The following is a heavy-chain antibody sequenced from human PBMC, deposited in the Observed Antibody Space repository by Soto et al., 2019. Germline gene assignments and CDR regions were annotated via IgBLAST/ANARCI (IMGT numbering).Heavy chain of an antibody. Sequence: VGSLRLSCAASGFTFSSYWMSWVRQAPGKGLEWVANIKQDGSEKYYVDSVKGRFTISRDNAKNSLYLQMNSLRAEDTAVYYCARDCRGSYCAYYYYGMDVWGQGTTVTVSS. CDR3: ARDCRGSYCAYYYYGMDV. J-gene: IGHJ6*02. D-gene: IGHD1-26*01. V-gene: IGHV3-7*03. CDR1: GFTFSSYW. CDR2: IKQDGSEK.